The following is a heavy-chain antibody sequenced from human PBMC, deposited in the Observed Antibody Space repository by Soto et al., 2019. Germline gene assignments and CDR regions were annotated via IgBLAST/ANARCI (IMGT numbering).Heavy chain of an antibody. V-gene: IGHV3-7*01. Sequence: EVQLVESGGGLVQPGGSLRLSCAASGFTFSSYWMSWVRQAPGKGLEWVANIKYDGSEKYYVDSVKGRFTISRDNAKNPLSLQMNSRRAEDTAVYYCAREPEGLDYWGPGTLVTVSS. CDR3: AREPEGLDY. J-gene: IGHJ4*02. CDR2: IKYDGSEK. CDR1: GFTFSSYW.